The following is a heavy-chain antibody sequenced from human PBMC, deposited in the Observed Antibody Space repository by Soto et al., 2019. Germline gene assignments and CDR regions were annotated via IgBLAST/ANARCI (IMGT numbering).Heavy chain of an antibody. Sequence: QVQLVQSGAEVKKPGSSVKVSCKASGGTFSSYTISWVRQAPGQGLEWMGRIIPILGIANYAQKFQGRVTNTADNSTSTAYMALSSPRSEDTAVYYCAREEYYYGSGASFDYWGQGTLVTVSS. V-gene: IGHV1-69*08. CDR3: AREEYYYGSGASFDY. D-gene: IGHD3-10*01. J-gene: IGHJ4*02. CDR1: GGTFSSYT. CDR2: IIPILGIA.